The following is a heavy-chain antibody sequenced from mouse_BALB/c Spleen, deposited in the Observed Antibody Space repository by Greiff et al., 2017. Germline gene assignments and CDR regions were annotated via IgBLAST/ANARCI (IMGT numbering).Heavy chain of an antibody. D-gene: IGHD4-1*01. CDR2: ISSGGGST. Sequence: EVQVVESGGGLVKPGGSLKLSCAASGFAFSSYDMSWVRQTPEKRLEWVAYISSGGGSTYYPDTVKGRFTISRDNAKNTLYLQMSSLKSEDTAMYYCARQGGTTWFAYWGQGTLVTVSA. J-gene: IGHJ3*01. CDR3: ARQGGTTWFAY. CDR1: GFAFSSYD. V-gene: IGHV5-12-1*01.